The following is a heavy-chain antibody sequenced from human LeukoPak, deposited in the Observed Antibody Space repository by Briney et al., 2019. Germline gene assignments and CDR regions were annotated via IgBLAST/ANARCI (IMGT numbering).Heavy chain of an antibody. D-gene: IGHD4-17*01. CDR1: GFTFSSYA. J-gene: IGHJ4*02. CDR2: ISYDGSNK. Sequence: GRSLRLSCAASGFTFSSYAMHWVRQAPGKGLEWVAVISYDGSNKYYADSVKGRFTISRDNSKNTLYLQMNSLRAEDTAVYYCARVLYGDSLSTFDYWGQGTLVTVPS. CDR3: ARVLYGDSLSTFDY. V-gene: IGHV3-30*04.